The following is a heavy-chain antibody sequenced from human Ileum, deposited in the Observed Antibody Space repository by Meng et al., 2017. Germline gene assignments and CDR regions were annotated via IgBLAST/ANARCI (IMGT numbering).Heavy chain of an antibody. CDR2: ISFDGRLQ. V-gene: IGHV3-30*01. D-gene: IGHD1-26*01. Sequence: GGSRRLSCAASGFTSISYAMHGFRQAPGKGLEWVAHISFDGRLQYFADSVKGRFSISRDNSYNRLYLQMNSLTGEDTAVYYCARNSGTYYRTGGGDAFDLWGQGTVVTVSS. CDR3: ARNSGTYYRTGGGDAFDL. J-gene: IGHJ3*01. CDR1: GFTSISYA.